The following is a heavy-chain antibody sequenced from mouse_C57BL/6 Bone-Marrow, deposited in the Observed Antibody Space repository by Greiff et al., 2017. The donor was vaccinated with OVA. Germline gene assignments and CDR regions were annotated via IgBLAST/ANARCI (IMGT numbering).Heavy chain of an antibody. CDR3: ARGITFDY. V-gene: IGHV1-50*01. D-gene: IGHD2-4*01. CDR1: GYTFTSYW. Sequence: VQLQQPGAELVKPGASVKLSCKASGYTFTSYWMQWVKQRPGQGLEWIGEIDPSDSYTNYNQKFKGKATLTVDTSSSTAYMQLSSLTSEDSAVYYCARGITFDYWGQGTTLTVSS. CDR2: IDPSDSYT. J-gene: IGHJ2*01.